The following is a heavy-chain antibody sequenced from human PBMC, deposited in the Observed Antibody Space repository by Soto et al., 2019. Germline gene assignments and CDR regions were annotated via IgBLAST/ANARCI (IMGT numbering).Heavy chain of an antibody. CDR2: IVPMLGTP. V-gene: IGHV1-69*13. CDR3: ARNGTYSSSLSQYSGMDV. J-gene: IGHJ6*02. CDR1: GGTFDNFI. D-gene: IGHD1-26*01. Sequence: SVKVSCKASGGTFDNFIMNWARQTPGRGLEWRGGIVPMLGTPTYAEKFKGRVTISATGSTSTMYMEVTSLRSEDTAIYYCARNGTYSSSLSQYSGMDVWGQGTTVTVSS.